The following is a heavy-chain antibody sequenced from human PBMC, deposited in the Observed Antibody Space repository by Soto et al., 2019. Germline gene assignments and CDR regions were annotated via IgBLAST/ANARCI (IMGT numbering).Heavy chain of an antibody. D-gene: IGHD3-10*01. J-gene: IGHJ4*02. CDR1: GGSFSGYY. Sequence: SETLSLTCAVYGGSFSGYYWSWIRQPPGKGLEWIGEINHSGSTNYNPTLKSRVTISVDTSKNQFSLKLSSVTAADTAVYYCARGPPYYGSGSYYYWGQGTLVTVSS. CDR2: INHSGST. CDR3: ARGPPYYGSGSYYY. V-gene: IGHV4-34*01.